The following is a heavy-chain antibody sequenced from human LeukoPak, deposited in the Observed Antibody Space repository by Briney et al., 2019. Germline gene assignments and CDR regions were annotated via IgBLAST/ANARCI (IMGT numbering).Heavy chain of an antibody. D-gene: IGHD6-13*01. CDR3: ARGPRYSFY. J-gene: IGHJ4*02. Sequence: GGSLRLSCAASGFTFSSYAMSWVRQAPGKGLEWVSIIDYTGGSTHYTDSVKGRFTISRDQANNTLYLQMNTLRDEDTAVYYCARGPRYSFYWGRGTLVSVSS. CDR1: GFTFSSYA. CDR2: IDYTGGST. V-gene: IGHV3-23*01.